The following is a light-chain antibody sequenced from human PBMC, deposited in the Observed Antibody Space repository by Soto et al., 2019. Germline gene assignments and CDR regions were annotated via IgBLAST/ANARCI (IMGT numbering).Light chain of an antibody. V-gene: IGKV3-20*01. Sequence: EIVLTQSPGTLSLSPGERATLSCRASQSVSSSYLAWYQQKPGQAPRLLIYGASSMATGIPDRFSGSGSGTDFTLTISRLEAEDFSVYYCSALTFGGGTKVEIK. CDR1: QSVSSSY. CDR2: GAS. J-gene: IGKJ4*01. CDR3: SALT.